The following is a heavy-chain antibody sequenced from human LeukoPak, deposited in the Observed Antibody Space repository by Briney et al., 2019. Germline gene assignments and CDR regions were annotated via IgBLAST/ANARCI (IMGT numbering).Heavy chain of an antibody. CDR1: GGSISSSSNY. J-gene: IGHJ3*02. D-gene: IGHD3-10*01. CDR3: ARDHYAFDI. V-gene: IGHV4-39*07. CDR2: IYYSGST. Sequence: SETLSLTRTVSGGSISSSSNYWGWIRQPPGKGLEWIGSIYYSGSTYYNPSLKSRATMSVDTSKNQFSLKLSSVTAADSAVYYCARDHYAFDIWGQGTMVTVSS.